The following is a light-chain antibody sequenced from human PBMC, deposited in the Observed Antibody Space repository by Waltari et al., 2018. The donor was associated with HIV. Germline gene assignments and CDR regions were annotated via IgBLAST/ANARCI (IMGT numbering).Light chain of an antibody. Sequence: DIQMTQSPSSLSASVGAAVNITCRASQGISNHLAWIQQKPGKAPKSLIFGTSILQSWVPSRFRGSGSGTDFILTINSLQDEDFATYFCQHYHNYPVTFGGGTKVE. J-gene: IGKJ4*01. CDR2: GTS. CDR1: QGISNH. V-gene: IGKV1-16*01. CDR3: QHYHNYPVT.